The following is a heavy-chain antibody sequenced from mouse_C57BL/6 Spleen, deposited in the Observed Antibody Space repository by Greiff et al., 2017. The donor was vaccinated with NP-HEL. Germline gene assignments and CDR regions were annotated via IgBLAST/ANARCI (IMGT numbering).Heavy chain of an antibody. V-gene: IGHV1-76*01. CDR1: GYTFTDYY. D-gene: IGHD2-4*01. Sequence: QVHVKQSGAELVRPGASVKLSCKASGYTFTDYYINWVKQRPGQGLEWIARIYPGSGNTYYNEKFKGKATLTADKSSSTAYMRLSGLTSEDSAVYFCARGQDDYGSFFAYWGQGTLVTVSA. CDR2: IYPGSGNT. CDR3: ARGQDDYGSFFAY. J-gene: IGHJ3*01.